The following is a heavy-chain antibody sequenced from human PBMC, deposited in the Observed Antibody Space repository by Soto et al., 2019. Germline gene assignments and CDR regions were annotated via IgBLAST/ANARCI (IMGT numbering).Heavy chain of an antibody. CDR1: GYSLPDYS. Sequence: QVQFVQSEAEVKKPGASVRLSCKPSGYSLPDYSIQWVRQAAGQGLQWLGWIHPGTGYTESSQRFQGRLTLTMDNSATTFHMDLDSPTYEDTAVSFYKRDLNGGNPFDYWGQGTLVTVSS. J-gene: IGHJ4*02. CDR3: KRDLNGGNPFDY. CDR2: IHPGTGYT. D-gene: IGHD2-8*01. V-gene: IGHV1-3*01.